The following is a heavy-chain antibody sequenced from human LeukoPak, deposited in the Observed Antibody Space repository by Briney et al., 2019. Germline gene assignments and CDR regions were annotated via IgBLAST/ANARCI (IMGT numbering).Heavy chain of an antibody. CDR1: GASFTTLY. J-gene: IGHJ3*01. V-gene: IGHV4-59*11. Sequence: PSETLSLTCTVSGASFTTLYWSWIRQPAGKGPEWIGYISYIGSTNYSPSLMSRVTISIDTSKNEVSLTVTSVTAADTAVYFFAVHSISMKASAAWGQGTLLSVAS. CDR2: ISYIGST. D-gene: IGHD3-22*01. CDR3: AVHSISMKASAA.